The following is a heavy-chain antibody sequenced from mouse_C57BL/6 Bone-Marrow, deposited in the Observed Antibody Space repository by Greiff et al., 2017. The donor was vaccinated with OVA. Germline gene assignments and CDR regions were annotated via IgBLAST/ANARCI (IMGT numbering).Heavy chain of an antibody. CDR1: GFTFSDYG. CDR3: ARSYDGSTFFAY. CDR2: ISNLAYSI. V-gene: IGHV5-15*01. J-gene: IGHJ3*01. Sequence: EVLLVESGGGLVQPGGSLKLSCAASGFTFSDYGMAWVRQAPRKGPEWVAFISNLAYSISYADTVTGRFTISRENAKNTLYLEMSSLKSEDTAMYYCARSYDGSTFFAYWGKGTLVTVSA. D-gene: IGHD2-3*01.